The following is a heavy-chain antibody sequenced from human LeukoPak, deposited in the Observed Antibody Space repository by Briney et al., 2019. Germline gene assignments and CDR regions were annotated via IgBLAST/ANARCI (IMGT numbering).Heavy chain of an antibody. CDR3: ATYRQVLLPFES. D-gene: IGHD5-18*01. CDR1: GFTFSSYG. J-gene: IGHJ4*02. Sequence: TGGSLRLPCAASGFTFSSYGMSWVRQAPGKGLEWVSAISGSGGSTYYADSVKGRFTISRDNSKNTLYLQMNSLRAEDTAIYYCATYRQVLLPFESWGQGTLVTVSS. CDR2: ISGSGGST. V-gene: IGHV3-23*01.